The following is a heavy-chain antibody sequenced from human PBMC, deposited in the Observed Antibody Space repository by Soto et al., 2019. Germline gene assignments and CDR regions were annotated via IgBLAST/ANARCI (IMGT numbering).Heavy chain of an antibody. CDR3: AKNNLFGSGTKDY. V-gene: IGHV3-23*01. CDR1: GFTFSTYP. CDR2: ISGSGGST. Sequence: EVQLLQSGGGLVQVGESLRLSCPASGFTFSTYPMSWVRQAPQKGLERVSSISGSGGSTYYADSVRGRFTISRDNSKNALYPQVNSLRAEQTAVYYCAKNNLFGSGTKDYWGEGTLVTVSS. J-gene: IGHJ4*02. D-gene: IGHD3-10*01.